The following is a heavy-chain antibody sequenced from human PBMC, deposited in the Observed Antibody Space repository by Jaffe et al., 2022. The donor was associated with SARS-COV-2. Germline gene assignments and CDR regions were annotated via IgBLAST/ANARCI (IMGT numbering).Heavy chain of an antibody. CDR1: GYSFTSYW. J-gene: IGHJ6*02. CDR3: ARLSLPTEGYSFHYGMDV. V-gene: IGHV5-51*01. D-gene: IGHD2-21*01. CDR2: IYPGDSDT. Sequence: EVQLVQSGAEVKKPGESLKISCKGSGYSFTSYWIGWVRQMPGKGLEWMGIIYPGDSDTRYSPSFQGQVTISADKSISTAYLQWSSLKASDTAMYYCARLSLPTEGYSFHYGMDVWGQGTTVTVSS.